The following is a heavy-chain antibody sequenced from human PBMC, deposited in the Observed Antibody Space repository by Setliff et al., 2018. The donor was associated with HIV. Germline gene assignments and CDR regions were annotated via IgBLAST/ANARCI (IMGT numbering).Heavy chain of an antibody. V-gene: IGHV3-7*03. CDR2: INQDGSEK. CDR3: ASFYGDYGY. Sequence: LRLSCAASGFTFSNYWMSWVRQAPGKGLEWVAHINQDGSEKNHVDSVKGRFTVSRGNANNLLFLQMNNLRDEDTAVYYCASFYGDYGYWGHGTQVTVSS. CDR1: GFTFSNYW. D-gene: IGHD3-10*01. J-gene: IGHJ4*01.